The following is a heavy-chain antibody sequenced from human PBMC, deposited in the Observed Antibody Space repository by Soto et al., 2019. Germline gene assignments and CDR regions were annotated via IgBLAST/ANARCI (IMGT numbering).Heavy chain of an antibody. Sequence: GGSLRLSCAASGFTFSSYAMSWVRQAPGKGLEWVSAISGSGGSTYYADSVKGRFTISRDNSKNTLYLQMNSLRAEDTAVYYCAKDGPLQGGNPHYYYYYGMDVWGQGTTVTVSS. CDR2: ISGSGGST. CDR3: AKDGPLQGGNPHYYYYYGMDV. D-gene: IGHD2-15*01. V-gene: IGHV3-23*01. CDR1: GFTFSSYA. J-gene: IGHJ6*02.